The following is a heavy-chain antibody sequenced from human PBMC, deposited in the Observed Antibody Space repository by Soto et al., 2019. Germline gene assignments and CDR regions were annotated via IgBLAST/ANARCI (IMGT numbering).Heavy chain of an antibody. CDR1: GFTFE. CDR2: ISDDGTRT. D-gene: IGHD3-16*01. CDR3: VKGGWLDF. J-gene: IGHJ5*01. V-gene: IGHV3-23*01. Sequence: PGGSLRLSCAASGFTFEMSWVRQAPGRGLEWVSFISDDGTRTYYADAVKGRFTISRDNSKYTLYLQMNSLTVEDTAVYACVKGGWLDFWGQGTLVSVSS.